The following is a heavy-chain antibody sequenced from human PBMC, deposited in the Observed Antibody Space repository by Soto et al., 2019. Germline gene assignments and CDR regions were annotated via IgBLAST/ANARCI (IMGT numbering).Heavy chain of an antibody. J-gene: IGHJ4*02. CDR1: GGSISSGGYY. D-gene: IGHD1-1*01. CDR3: ARWPQLEPRFDY. Sequence: QVQLQESGPGLVKPSQTLSLTCTVSGGSISSGGYYWSWIRQHPGKGLEWIGYIYYSGSTYYNPSLKGRVTISVDTSKSQFSLKLSSVTAADTAVYDCARWPQLEPRFDYWGQGTLVTVSS. V-gene: IGHV4-31*03. CDR2: IYYSGST.